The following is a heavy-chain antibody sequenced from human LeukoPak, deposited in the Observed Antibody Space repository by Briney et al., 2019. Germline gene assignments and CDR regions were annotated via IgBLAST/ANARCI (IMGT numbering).Heavy chain of an antibody. D-gene: IGHD5-12*01. V-gene: IGHV3-7*01. J-gene: IGHJ4*02. CDR3: ARVNNIRGFSGYDY. CDR1: GFTFNSYW. CDR2: IKQGGIEK. Sequence: GRSLRLSCAVSGFTFNSYWMTWVRQAPGKGLEWVANIKQGGIEKYYVDSVKGRFTISRDNAENSLYLQMNSLRAEDTAVYYCARVNNIRGFSGYDYWGQGTLVTVSS.